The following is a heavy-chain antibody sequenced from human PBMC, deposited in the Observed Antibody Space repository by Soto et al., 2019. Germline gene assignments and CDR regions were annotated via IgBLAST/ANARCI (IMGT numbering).Heavy chain of an antibody. CDR1: GGSFSGYY. D-gene: IGHD5-18*01. J-gene: IGHJ5*02. V-gene: IGHV4-34*01. CDR2: INHSGST. CDR3: ARGKGIQLWLSGWYDGWFDP. Sequence: NPSETLSLTCAVYGGSFSGYYWSWIRQPPGKGLEWIGEINHSGSTNYNPSLKSRVTISVDTSKNQFSLKLSSVTAADTAVYYCARGKGIQLWLSGWYDGWFDPWGQGTLVTVSS.